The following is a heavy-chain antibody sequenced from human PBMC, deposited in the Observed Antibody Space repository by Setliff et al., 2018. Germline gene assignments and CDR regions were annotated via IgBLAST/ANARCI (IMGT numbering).Heavy chain of an antibody. CDR2: VNPYNGET. CDR3: ARDSPEMVAPPAAHCFDP. V-gene: IGHV1-18*01. D-gene: IGHD2-15*01. CDR1: GYTFTSYG. J-gene: IGHJ5*02. Sequence: GASVKVSCKSSGYTFTSYGVSWVRQAPGQGLEWMGWVNPYNGETKNAQKFQCRVAMTTDTSTATVFMELRSLRAEDTAVYYCARDSPEMVAPPAAHCFDPWGQGTLVTVSS.